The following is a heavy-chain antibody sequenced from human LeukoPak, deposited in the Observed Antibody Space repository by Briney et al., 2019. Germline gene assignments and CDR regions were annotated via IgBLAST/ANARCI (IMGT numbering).Heavy chain of an antibody. Sequence: ASVKVSCKASGYTFTSYDINWVRQATGQGLEWMGWMNPNSGNTGYAQKFQGRVTMTRNTSISTAYMELSSLRSEDTAVYYCARGWNTAMVYYYYYYGMDVWGQGTTVTVSS. V-gene: IGHV1-8*01. J-gene: IGHJ6*02. D-gene: IGHD5-18*01. CDR3: ARGWNTAMVYYYYYYGMDV. CDR2: MNPNSGNT. CDR1: GYTFTSYD.